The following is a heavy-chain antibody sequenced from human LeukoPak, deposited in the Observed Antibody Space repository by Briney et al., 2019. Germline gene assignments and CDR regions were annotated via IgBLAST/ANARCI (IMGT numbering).Heavy chain of an antibody. J-gene: IGHJ5*02. D-gene: IGHD3-3*01. CDR3: ARAQTIGDLWSGYYYWWFDP. V-gene: IGHV1-69*13. CDR1: GGTFSSYA. CDR2: IIPIFGTA. Sequence: ASVKVSCKASGGTFSSYAISWVRQAPGQGLEWMGGIIPIFGTANYAQKFQGRVTITADESTSTAYMELNSLRSEDTAVYYCARAQTIGDLWSGYYYWWFDPWGQGTLVTVSS.